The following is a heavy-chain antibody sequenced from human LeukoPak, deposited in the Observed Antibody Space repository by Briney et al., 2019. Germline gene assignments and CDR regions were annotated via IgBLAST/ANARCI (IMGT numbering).Heavy chain of an antibody. J-gene: IGHJ4*02. Sequence: GGSLRLSCAASGFTFSRYDMHWVRQATGKGLEWVSGIANAGDTFYVGSVEGRFTISRENAKSSLYLQMNSLRDGDTAVYYCARGGETGFDYWGQGTLVTVSS. CDR1: GFTFSRYD. D-gene: IGHD3-10*01. CDR2: IANAGDT. V-gene: IGHV3-13*01. CDR3: ARGGETGFDY.